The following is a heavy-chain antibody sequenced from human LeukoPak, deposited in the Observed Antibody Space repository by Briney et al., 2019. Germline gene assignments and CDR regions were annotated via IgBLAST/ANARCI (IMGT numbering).Heavy chain of an antibody. CDR2: INPNSGGT. V-gene: IGHV1-2*02. D-gene: IGHD3-9*01. J-gene: IGHJ6*02. CDR3: ASQLNYDILTGYYNTPHYYYYGMDV. CDR1: GYTFTGYY. Sequence: ASVKVSCKASGYTFTGYYMHWVRQAPGQGLEWMGWINPNSGGTNYAQKFQGRVTMTRDTSISTAYMELSRLRSDDTAVYYCASQLNYDILTGYYNTPHYYYYGMDVWGQGTTVTVSS.